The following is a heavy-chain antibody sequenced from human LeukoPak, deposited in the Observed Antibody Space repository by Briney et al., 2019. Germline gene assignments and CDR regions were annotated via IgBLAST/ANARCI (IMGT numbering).Heavy chain of an antibody. CDR1: GYTFTSYD. V-gene: IGHV1-8*01. J-gene: IGHJ4*02. Sequence: ASVKVSCKASGYTFTSYDIHWVRQATGQGLEWMGWMNPNSGNTGYAQKFQGRVTMTRNTSISTAYMELSSLRSEDTAVYYCARGRTYYDFWSGYYEAKFDYWGQGTLVTVSS. CDR2: MNPNSGNT. CDR3: ARGRTYYDFWSGYYEAKFDY. D-gene: IGHD3-3*01.